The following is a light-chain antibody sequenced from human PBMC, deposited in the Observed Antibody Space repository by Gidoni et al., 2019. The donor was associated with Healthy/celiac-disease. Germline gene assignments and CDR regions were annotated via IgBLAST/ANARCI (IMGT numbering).Light chain of an antibody. Sequence: EIVMTQSPATLSLSPGERATISCRASQSVITNLAWYQQKPGQAPRLLIYGSSTRATGIPARFSGSGSGTDFTLTVFSLQSEDFAFYYCQQYNQWPQTFGGGTKVEIK. CDR3: QQYNQWPQT. J-gene: IGKJ4*01. V-gene: IGKV3-15*01. CDR2: GSS. CDR1: QSVITN.